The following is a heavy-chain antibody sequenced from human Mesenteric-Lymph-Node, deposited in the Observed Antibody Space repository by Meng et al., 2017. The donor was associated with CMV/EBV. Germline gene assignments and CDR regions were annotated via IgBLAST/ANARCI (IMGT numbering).Heavy chain of an antibody. J-gene: IGHJ6*02. D-gene: IGHD7-27*01. CDR3: ARALTGYYYYGMDV. V-gene: IGHV3-53*01. CDR1: GFTFSA. CDR2: IYTGGTT. Sequence: GGSLRLSCAASGFTFSAMSWVRQAPGKGLEWVSVIYTGGTTYYADSVKGRFTISRDNSKNTLYLQMNSLRVEDTAVYYCARALTGYYYYGMDVWGQGTTVTVSS.